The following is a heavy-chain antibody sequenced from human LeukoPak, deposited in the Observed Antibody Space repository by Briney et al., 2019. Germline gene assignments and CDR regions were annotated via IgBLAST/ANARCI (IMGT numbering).Heavy chain of an antibody. CDR2: IYYSGST. D-gene: IGHD4/OR15-4a*01. V-gene: IGHV4-59*01. Sequence: PSETLSLTCTVSGGSINSYYWSWIRQPPGRGLEWIGYIYYSGSTNYNPSLNSRVTISVDTSKNQFSLKLSSVTTADTAVYYCARGPPYGARCDYLDYWGQGALVTVSS. CDR3: ARGPPYGARCDYLDY. CDR1: GGSINSYY. J-gene: IGHJ4*02.